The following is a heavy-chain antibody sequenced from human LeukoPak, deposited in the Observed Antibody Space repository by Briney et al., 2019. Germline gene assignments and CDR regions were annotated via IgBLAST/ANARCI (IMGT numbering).Heavy chain of an antibody. CDR2: INHSGST. CDR1: GFTFSSYA. J-gene: IGHJ4*02. D-gene: IGHD6-13*01. Sequence: SGGSLRLSCAASGFTFSSYAMSWVRQPPGKGLEWIGEINHSGSTNYNPSLKSRVTISVDTSKNQFSLKLSSVTAADTAVYYCARGPGGYSSSWNSLLFDYWGQGTLVTVSS. V-gene: IGHV4-34*01. CDR3: ARGPGGYSSSWNSLLFDY.